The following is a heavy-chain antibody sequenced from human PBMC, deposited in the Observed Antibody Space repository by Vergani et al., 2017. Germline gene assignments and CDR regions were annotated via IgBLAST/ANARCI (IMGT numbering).Heavy chain of an antibody. V-gene: IGHV3-74*03. CDR3: VRTEYCTGIACNTRFDS. CDR2: IDEYGNRA. Sequence: EVQLVESGGGSVQSGGSLRLSCVAPGFSFNTYWMHWVRQVPGKGVMWVARIDEYGNRATYGDFETGRFTISRDNAKNTVFLQMNNLRADDAGVYYCVRTEYCTGIACNTRFDSWGQGALVTVSS. CDR1: GFSFNTYW. J-gene: IGHJ5*01. D-gene: IGHD2-8*02.